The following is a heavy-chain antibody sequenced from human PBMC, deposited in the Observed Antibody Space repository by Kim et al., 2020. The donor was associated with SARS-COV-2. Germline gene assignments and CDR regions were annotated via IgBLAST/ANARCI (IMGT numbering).Heavy chain of an antibody. V-gene: IGHV4-39*01. CDR1: GGSISNSNYY. CDR2: TSYSGST. D-gene: IGHD2-2*01. J-gene: IGHJ6*02. Sequence: SETLSLTCTISGGSISNSNYYWGWIRQPPGKGLEWIGSTSYSGSTYYNPSLKSRVTISVDTSKNQFSLKLNSVTAADTAVYYCARPSPDVWGQGTTVTVSS. CDR3: ARPSPDV.